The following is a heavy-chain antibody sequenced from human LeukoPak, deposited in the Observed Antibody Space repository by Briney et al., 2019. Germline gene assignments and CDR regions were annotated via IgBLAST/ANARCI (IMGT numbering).Heavy chain of an antibody. V-gene: IGHV4-4*07. CDR3: AREGCSSTSCNIDL. CDR1: GGSISSYY. J-gene: IGHJ2*01. Sequence: SETLSLTCTVSGGSISSYYWSWIRQPAGKGLEWIGRIYTSGSTNYNPSLKSRVTMSVDTSKNQFSLKLSSVTAADTAVYYCAREGCSSTSCNIDLWGRGTLVTVSS. CDR2: IYTSGST. D-gene: IGHD2-2*01.